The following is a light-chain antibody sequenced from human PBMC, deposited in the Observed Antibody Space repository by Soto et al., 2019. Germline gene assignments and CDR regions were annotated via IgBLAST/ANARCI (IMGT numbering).Light chain of an antibody. CDR1: QSVSSN. CDR3: QKYNNWPPIT. J-gene: IGKJ4*01. Sequence: EIVMTQSPATLSVSPGERATLSCRASQSVSSNLAWYQQKPGQAPRLLIYGASIRATGIPARFSGSGSGTEFTLTISSLQSEDFAVYYCQKYNNWPPITFGGGTKVEIK. CDR2: GAS. V-gene: IGKV3D-15*01.